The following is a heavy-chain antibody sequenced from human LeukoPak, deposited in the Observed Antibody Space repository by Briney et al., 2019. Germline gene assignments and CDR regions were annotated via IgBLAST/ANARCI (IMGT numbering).Heavy chain of an antibody. CDR1: GGSISSYY. V-gene: IGHV4-59*08. CDR2: FYYSGST. Sequence: SETLSLTCTVSGGSISSYYWSWIRQPPGEGLEWIGYFYYSGSTNYNPSLKSRVTISVDTSNNPFSLNLTSVTAADTAVYYCARRRAVAGGYFDSWGQGTLVTVSS. J-gene: IGHJ4*02. D-gene: IGHD6-19*01. CDR3: ARRRAVAGGYFDS.